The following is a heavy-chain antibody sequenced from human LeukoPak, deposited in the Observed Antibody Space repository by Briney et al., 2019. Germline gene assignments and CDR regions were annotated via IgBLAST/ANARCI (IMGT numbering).Heavy chain of an antibody. J-gene: IGHJ4*02. D-gene: IGHD3-3*01. V-gene: IGHV3-7*01. CDR3: ARSPTYYDFWSGYKFIDY. CDR1: GFAFSSYW. Sequence: PGGSLRLSCAASGFAFSSYWMSWVRQAPGKGLGWVANIKHDGSEKYYVDSVKGRFTISRDNAKNSLYLQMNSLRAEDTAVYYCARSPTYYDFWSGYKFIDYWGQGTLVTVSS. CDR2: IKHDGSEK.